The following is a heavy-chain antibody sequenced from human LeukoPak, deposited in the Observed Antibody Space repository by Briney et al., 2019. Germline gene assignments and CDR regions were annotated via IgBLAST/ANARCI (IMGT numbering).Heavy chain of an antibody. J-gene: IGHJ3*02. CDR3: ARDLGCYGAKRFCGFDI. CDR1: GYTFTAYT. D-gene: IGHD4-23*01. V-gene: IGHV1-2*02. CDR2: INPNSGGT. Sequence: GASVRVSCKASGYTFTAYTLHWVRQAPGQGLEWMGWINPNSGGTNYAQNFQGRVTMTRDTSISTAYLDLSKLRSDDTAVYFCARDLGCYGAKRFCGFDIWGQGTMVTVSS.